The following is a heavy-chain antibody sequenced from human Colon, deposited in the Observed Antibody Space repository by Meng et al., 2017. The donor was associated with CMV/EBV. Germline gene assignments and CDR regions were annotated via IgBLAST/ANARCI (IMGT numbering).Heavy chain of an antibody. CDR3: ARAGDDYFDL. J-gene: IGHJ4*02. V-gene: IGHV1-2*02. CDR1: GYTFTGYK. CDR2: INPIMGGP. Sequence: ASVKVSCKASGYTFTGYKIHWVRQAPGQGLEWMGWINPIMGGPTYAQKFKGRVTVTRDTSISTVYMEVNSLTSDDTAVYYCARAGDDYFDLWGQGTLVTVSS. D-gene: IGHD5-24*01.